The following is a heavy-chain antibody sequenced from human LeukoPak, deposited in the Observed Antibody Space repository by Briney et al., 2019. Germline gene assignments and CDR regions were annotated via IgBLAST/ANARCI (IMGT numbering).Heavy chain of an antibody. CDR2: INPDGSGK. CDR3: ASWGAGGNS. Sequence: PGGSLRLSCEASGFTLSTYWMNWVRRVPGKGLDWVANINPDGSGKRYVDSVKGRFTIARDYADNSLSLQMNSLRAEDTAVYYCASWGAGGNSWGQGTLVTVSS. V-gene: IGHV3-7*01. CDR1: GFTLSTYW. J-gene: IGHJ4*02. D-gene: IGHD3-16*01.